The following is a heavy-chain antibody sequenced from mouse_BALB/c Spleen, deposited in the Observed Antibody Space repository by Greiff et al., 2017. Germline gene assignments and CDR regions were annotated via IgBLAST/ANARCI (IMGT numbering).Heavy chain of an antibody. CDR3: ARKSFYYAMDY. Sequence: VKLVESGPGLVAPSQSLSITCTVSGFSLTSYDISWIRQPPGKGLEWLGVIWTGGGTNYNSAFMSRLSISKDNSKSQVFLKMNSLQANDTAIYYCARKSFYYAMDYWGQGTSVTVSS. CDR2: IWTGGGT. V-gene: IGHV2-9-2*01. J-gene: IGHJ4*01. CDR1: GFSLTSYD.